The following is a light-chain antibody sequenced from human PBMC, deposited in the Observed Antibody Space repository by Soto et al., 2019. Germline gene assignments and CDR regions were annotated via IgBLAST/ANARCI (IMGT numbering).Light chain of an antibody. CDR2: EVS. Sequence: QSVLTQPASVSGSPGQSITISCTGTSSDVGGYNYVSWYQQYAGKAPKLMLYEVSNRPSGVSHRFSGSKSGNTASLTISGLHAEDAADYYCSSFTSSSTLFGGGTKLTVL. CDR1: SSDVGGYNY. CDR3: SSFTSSSTL. V-gene: IGLV2-14*01. J-gene: IGLJ2*01.